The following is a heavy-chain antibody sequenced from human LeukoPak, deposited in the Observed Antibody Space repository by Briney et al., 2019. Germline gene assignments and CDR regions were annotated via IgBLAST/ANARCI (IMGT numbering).Heavy chain of an antibody. V-gene: IGHV4-59*08. CDR3: ARLSGLRQLVPRFDY. J-gene: IGHJ4*02. CDR2: IYYSGST. CDR1: GGSISSYY. D-gene: IGHD6-6*01. Sequence: SETLSLTCTVSGGSISSYYWSWIRQPPGKGLEWIGYIYYSGSTYYNPSLKSRVTISVDTSKNQFSLKLSSVTAADTAVYYCARLSGLRQLVPRFDYWGQGTLVTVSS.